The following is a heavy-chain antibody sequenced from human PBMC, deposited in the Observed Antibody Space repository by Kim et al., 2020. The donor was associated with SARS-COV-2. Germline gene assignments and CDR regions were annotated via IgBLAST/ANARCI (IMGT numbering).Heavy chain of an antibody. V-gene: IGHV3-21*01. CDR2: YI. J-gene: IGHJ4*02. Sequence: YIYYADSVKGRFTISRDNAKNSLYLQRNSLRAEDTAVYYCAREDWNYGDYWGQGTLVTVSS. D-gene: IGHD1-7*01. CDR3: AREDWNYGDY.